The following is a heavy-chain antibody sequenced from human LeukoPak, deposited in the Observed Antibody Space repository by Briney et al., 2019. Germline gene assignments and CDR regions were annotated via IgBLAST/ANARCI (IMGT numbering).Heavy chain of an antibody. Sequence: ASVKVSCKVSGYTLTELSMHWVRQAPGKGLEWMGGFDPEDGETIYAQKFQGRVTMTEDTSTDTAYMELSSLRSEDTAVYYCATVSSSGSYSNWFDPWGQGTLVTVSS. V-gene: IGHV1-24*01. J-gene: IGHJ5*02. CDR2: FDPEDGET. CDR1: GYTLTELS. CDR3: ATVSSSGSYSNWFDP. D-gene: IGHD1-26*01.